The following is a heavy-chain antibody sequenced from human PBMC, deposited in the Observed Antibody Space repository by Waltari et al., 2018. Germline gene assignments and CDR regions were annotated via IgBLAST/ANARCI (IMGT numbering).Heavy chain of an antibody. CDR1: GGTFSSYA. D-gene: IGHD3-3*01. Sequence: QVQLVQSGAEVKKPGSSVKVSCKASGGTFSSYAISWVRQAPGQGLEWRGGIIPIFGTANYAQKFQGRVTITADESTSTAYMELSSLRSEDTAVYYCAGGGAGYDFWSGYAFDYWGQGTLVTVSS. CDR2: IIPIFGTA. V-gene: IGHV1-69*12. J-gene: IGHJ4*02. CDR3: AGGGAGYDFWSGYAFDY.